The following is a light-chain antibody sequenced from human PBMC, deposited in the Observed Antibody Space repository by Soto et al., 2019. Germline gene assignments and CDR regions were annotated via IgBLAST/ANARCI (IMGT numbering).Light chain of an antibody. Sequence: QSALTQPASVSGSPGQSITISCTGTSSDVGGYKYVSWYQQHPDKAPRLMIYEVSSRPSGVSNRFSGSKSGNTASLTISGLQAEDEAQYYCSSYSSANTVIFGGGTKVTVL. CDR2: EVS. V-gene: IGLV2-14*01. CDR1: SSDVGGYKY. J-gene: IGLJ2*01. CDR3: SSYSSANTVI.